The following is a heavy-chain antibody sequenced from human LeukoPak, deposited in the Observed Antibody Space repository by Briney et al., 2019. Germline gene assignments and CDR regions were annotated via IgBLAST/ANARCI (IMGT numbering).Heavy chain of an antibody. CDR3: ARVTEGDGYNSDY. D-gene: IGHD5-24*01. CDR1: GGSISSYY. V-gene: IGHV4-34*01. J-gene: IGHJ4*02. CDR2: INHSGST. Sequence: SETLSLTCTVSGGSISSYYWSWIRQPPGKGLEWIGEINHSGSTNYNPSLKSRVTISVDTSKNQFSLKLSSVTAADTAVYYCARVTEGDGYNSDYWGQGTLVTVSS.